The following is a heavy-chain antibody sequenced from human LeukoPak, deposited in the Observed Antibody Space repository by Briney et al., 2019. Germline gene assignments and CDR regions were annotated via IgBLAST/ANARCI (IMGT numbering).Heavy chain of an antibody. J-gene: IGHJ6*02. CDR1: GFTFSPSF. CDR3: AKRELGGQDYCGMDV. CDR2: IYSGGST. V-gene: IGHV3-23*03. Sequence: GGSLRLSCAASGFTFSPSFMSWVRQAPGKGLEWVSVIYSGGSTYYADSVKGRFTISRDNSKNTLYLQMNSLRAEDTAVYYCAKRELGGQDYCGMDVWGQGTTVTVSS. D-gene: IGHD7-27*01.